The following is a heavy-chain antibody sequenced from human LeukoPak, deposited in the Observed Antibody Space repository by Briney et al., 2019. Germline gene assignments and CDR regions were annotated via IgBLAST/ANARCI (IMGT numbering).Heavy chain of an antibody. D-gene: IGHD6-19*01. CDR3: ARVQGSSGPGIFDY. V-gene: IGHV3-7*01. CDR2: IKQDGSEK. Sequence: PGGSLRLSCAASGFTLSSYWMSWVRQAPGKGLEWVANIKQDGSEKYYVDSVKGRFTISRDNAKNSLYLQMNSLRAEDTAVYYCARVQGSSGPGIFDYWGQGTLVTVSS. CDR1: GFTLSSYW. J-gene: IGHJ4*02.